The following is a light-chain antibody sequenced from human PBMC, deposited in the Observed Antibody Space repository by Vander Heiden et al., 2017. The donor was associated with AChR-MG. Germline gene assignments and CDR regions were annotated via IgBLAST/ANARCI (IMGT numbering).Light chain of an antibody. J-gene: IGLJ2*01. V-gene: IGLV2-8*01. CDR1: SSDVGGYNS. CDR3: SSYAGGTTLV. Sequence: QSALTQPPSASGSPGQSVTIPCTGTSSDVGGYNSVSWYQQHPGKATKVMIYEVSKRPSGVPDRFSGSKSGKTASMTVSGVQDEDEADYYCSSYAGGTTLVFGGGTKLTVL. CDR2: EVS.